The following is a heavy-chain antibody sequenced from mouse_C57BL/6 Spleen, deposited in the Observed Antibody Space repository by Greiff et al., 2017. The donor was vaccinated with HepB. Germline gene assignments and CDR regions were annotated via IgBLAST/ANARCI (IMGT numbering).Heavy chain of an antibody. CDR1: GFNIKNTY. Sequence: VQLKESVAELVRPGASVKLSCTASGFNIKNTYMHWVKQRPEQGLEWIGRIDPANGNTKYAPKFQGKATITADTSSNTAYLQLSSLTSEDTAIYYCAGDGYHGGYAMDYWGQGTSVTVSS. D-gene: IGHD2-3*01. J-gene: IGHJ4*01. V-gene: IGHV14-3*01. CDR2: IDPANGNT. CDR3: AGDGYHGGYAMDY.